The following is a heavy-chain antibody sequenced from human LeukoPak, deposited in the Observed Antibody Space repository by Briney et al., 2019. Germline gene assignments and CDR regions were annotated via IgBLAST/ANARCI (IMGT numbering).Heavy chain of an antibody. V-gene: IGHV3-30*02. CDR1: GFTFSSYG. Sequence: GGSLRLSCAASGFTFSSYGMHWVRQAPGKGLEWVAFIRYDGSNKYYADSVKGRFTISRDNSKNTLYLQMNSLRAEDTAVYYCARAPTAMAEFDYWGQGTLVTVPS. D-gene: IGHD5-18*01. J-gene: IGHJ4*02. CDR2: IRYDGSNK. CDR3: ARAPTAMAEFDY.